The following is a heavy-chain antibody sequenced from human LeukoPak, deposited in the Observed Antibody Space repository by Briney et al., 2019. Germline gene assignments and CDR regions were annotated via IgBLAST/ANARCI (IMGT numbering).Heavy chain of an antibody. Sequence: GVSLRFSCAGSGFTFSSFWMHRDRQAPGKGREGVASTKHDGSEKYYVDSVRGRFTISRDNTMNSLYLQMSSLRAEDTAVYYCATDRGWRTSGYYLYYFEYWGQGTLVTFSS. CDR3: ATDRGWRTSGYYLYYFEY. CDR1: GFTFSSFW. D-gene: IGHD3-3*01. CDR2: TKHDGSEK. V-gene: IGHV3-7*01. J-gene: IGHJ4*02.